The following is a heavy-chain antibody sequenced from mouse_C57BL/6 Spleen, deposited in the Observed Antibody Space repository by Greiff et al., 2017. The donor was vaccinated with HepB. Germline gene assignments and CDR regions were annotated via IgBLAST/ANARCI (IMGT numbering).Heavy chain of an antibody. V-gene: IGHV1-4*01. CDR1: GYTFTSYT. CDR3: ARLALLRYCDV. CDR2: INPSSGYT. Sequence: QVQLQQSGAELARPGASVKMSCKASGYTFTSYTMHWVKQRPGQGLEWIGYINPSSGYTKYNQKFKDKATLTADKSSSTAYMQLSSLTSEDSAVYYCARLALLRYCDVWGTGTTVTVSS. D-gene: IGHD1-2*01. J-gene: IGHJ1*03.